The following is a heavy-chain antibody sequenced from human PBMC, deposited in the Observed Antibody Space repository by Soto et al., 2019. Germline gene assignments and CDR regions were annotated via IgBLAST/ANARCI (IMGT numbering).Heavy chain of an antibody. CDR2: IYYSGST. CDR1: GGSISSGGYY. V-gene: IGHV4-31*03. J-gene: IGHJ2*01. Sequence: QVQLQESGPGLVKPSQTLSLTCTVSGGSISSGGYYWSWIRQHPGKGLEWIGYIYYSGSTYYNPSLKSRVTISVDKSKIQFSLKLSSVTAADTAVYYCARDKREEWLRFPWYFDLWGRGTLVTVSS. D-gene: IGHD5-12*01. CDR3: ARDKREEWLRFPWYFDL.